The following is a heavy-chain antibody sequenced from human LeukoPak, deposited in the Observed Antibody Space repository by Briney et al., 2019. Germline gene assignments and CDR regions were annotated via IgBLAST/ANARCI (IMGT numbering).Heavy chain of an antibody. Sequence: GGSLRLSCAASGFTFSSYAMSWVRQAPGKGLEWVSAISGSGGSTYYADSVKGRFTISRDNAKNSLYLQMNSLRVEDTAVYYCARGRVYDSSSYSDYWGQGTLVTVSS. V-gene: IGHV3-23*01. CDR3: ARGRVYDSSSYSDY. J-gene: IGHJ4*02. CDR1: GFTFSSYA. D-gene: IGHD3-22*01. CDR2: ISGSGGST.